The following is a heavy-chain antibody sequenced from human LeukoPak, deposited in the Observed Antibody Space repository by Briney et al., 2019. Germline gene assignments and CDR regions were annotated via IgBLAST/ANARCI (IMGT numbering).Heavy chain of an antibody. CDR1: GFTFDDYA. CDR2: ISFDESEK. J-gene: IGHJ4*02. D-gene: IGHD6-13*01. V-gene: IGHV3-30*18. CDR3: AKDKNWSWSLDY. Sequence: GRSLRLSCAASGFTFDDYAMHWVRQAPGKGLEWVATISFDESEKFYADSVKGRFTISRDTSKNTVYLQMNSLRAEDTAVYYCAKDKNWSWSLDYWGQGTLVTVSS.